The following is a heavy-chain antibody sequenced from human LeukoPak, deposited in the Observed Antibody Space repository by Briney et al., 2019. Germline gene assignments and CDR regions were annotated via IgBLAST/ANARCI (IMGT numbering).Heavy chain of an antibody. J-gene: IGHJ6*02. CDR2: IIPIFGTA. CDR1: GYTFTSYY. V-gene: IGHV1-69*13. D-gene: IGHD1-26*01. Sequence: SVKVSCEASGYTFTSYYMHWVRQAPGQGLEWMGGIIPIFGTANYAQKFQGRVTITADESTSTAYMELSSLRSEDTAVYYCASFIEYYGMDVWGQGTTVTVSS. CDR3: ASFIEYYGMDV.